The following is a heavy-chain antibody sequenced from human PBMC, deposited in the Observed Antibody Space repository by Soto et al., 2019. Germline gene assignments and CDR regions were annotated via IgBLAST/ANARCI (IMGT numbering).Heavy chain of an antibody. CDR1: GGSISSSNW. J-gene: IGHJ3*02. CDR2: IYHSGST. D-gene: IGHD1-26*01. CDR3: ARVRAGWELGGAFDI. Sequence: SETLSLTCAVSGGSISSSNWWSWVRQPPGKGLEWIGEIYHSGSTNYNPSLKSRVTISVDKSKNQFSLKLSSVTAADTAVYCCARVRAGWELGGAFDIWGQGTMVTLSS. V-gene: IGHV4-4*01.